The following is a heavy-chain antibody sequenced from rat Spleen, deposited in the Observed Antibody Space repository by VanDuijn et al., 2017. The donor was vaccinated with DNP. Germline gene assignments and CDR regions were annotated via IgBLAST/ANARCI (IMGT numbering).Heavy chain of an antibody. CDR2: ISPSGGST. J-gene: IGHJ2*01. D-gene: IGHD5-1*01. CDR1: GFTFSNYG. V-gene: IGHV5-19*01. Sequence: EVQLVESGGGLVQPGRSLKLSCAASGFTFSNYGMHWIRQAPTKGLEWVASISPSGGSTYYRDSGKGRFTISRDNAKSTLYLQMDSLRSEDNATYYCAKANWDGGDYWGQGVMVTVSS. CDR3: AKANWDGGDY.